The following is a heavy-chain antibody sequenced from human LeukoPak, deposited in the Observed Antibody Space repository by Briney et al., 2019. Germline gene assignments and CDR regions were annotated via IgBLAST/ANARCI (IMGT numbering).Heavy chain of an antibody. V-gene: IGHV4-39*01. CDR2: INHSGST. Sequence: SETLSLTCTVSGGSSSSSSYYWGWIRQPPGKGLEWIGEINHSGSTNYNPSLKSRVTISVDTSKNQFSLKLSSVTAADTAVYYCARHPQYYYGPGSSPITNWFDPWGQGTLVTVSS. CDR1: GGSSSSSSYY. CDR3: ARHPQYYYGPGSSPITNWFDP. D-gene: IGHD3-10*01. J-gene: IGHJ5*02.